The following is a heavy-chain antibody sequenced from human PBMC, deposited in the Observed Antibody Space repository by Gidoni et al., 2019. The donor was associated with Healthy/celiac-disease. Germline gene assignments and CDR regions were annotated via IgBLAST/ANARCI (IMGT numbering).Heavy chain of an antibody. D-gene: IGHD3-3*01. J-gene: IGHJ6*02. CDR3: ARIMTDFWSGYYTGIRDYYYYYGMDV. V-gene: IGHV4-34*01. Sequence: QVQLQQWGAGLLKTSETLSLTCAVYGGSFSGYYWSWIRQPPGKGLEWIGEINHSGSTNYNPSLKSRVTISVDTSKNQFSLKLSSVTAADTAVYYCARIMTDFWSGYYTGIRDYYYYYGMDVWSQGTTVTVSS. CDR2: INHSGST. CDR1: GGSFSGYY.